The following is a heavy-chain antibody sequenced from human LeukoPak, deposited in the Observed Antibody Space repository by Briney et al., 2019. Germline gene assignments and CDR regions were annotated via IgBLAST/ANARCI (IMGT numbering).Heavy chain of an antibody. CDR3: ARQLYASGTYYAPMDV. V-gene: IGHV4-34*01. Sequence: SEPLSLTCAVYGGSFSGYYWSWIRQPPGKGLEWIGEINHSGSTNYNPSLKSRVTISVDTSKNQFSLKLSSVTAADTAVYYCARQLYASGTYYAPMDVWGKGTTVTISS. D-gene: IGHD3-10*01. CDR1: GGSFSGYY. CDR2: INHSGST. J-gene: IGHJ6*03.